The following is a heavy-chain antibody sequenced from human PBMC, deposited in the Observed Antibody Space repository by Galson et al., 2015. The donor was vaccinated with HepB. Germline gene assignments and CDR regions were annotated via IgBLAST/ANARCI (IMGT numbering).Heavy chain of an antibody. J-gene: IGHJ6*02. CDR1: GGSISSSSYY. D-gene: IGHD2-2*01. CDR2: IYYSGST. Sequence: ETLSLTCTVSGGSISSSSYYWGWIRQPPGKGLEWIGSIYYSGSTYYNPSLKSRVTISVDTSKNQFSLKLSSVTAADTAVYYCARPAGYCSSTSCARPSWGMDVWGRGTTVTVSS. CDR3: ARPAGYCSSTSCARPSWGMDV. V-gene: IGHV4-39*01.